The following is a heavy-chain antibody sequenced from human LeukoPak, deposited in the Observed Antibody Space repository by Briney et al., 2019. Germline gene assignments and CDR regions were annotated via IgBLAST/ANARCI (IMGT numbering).Heavy chain of an antibody. J-gene: IGHJ3*02. CDR2: INQDGSEK. Sequence: GGSLRLSCAASEFTFSSHWMSWVRQAPGKGLEWVANINQDGSEKYYVDSAKGRFTISRDNAKNSLYLQMNSLRAEDTAVYYCARRSAAKDAFDIWGQGTKVTVSS. V-gene: IGHV3-7*01. D-gene: IGHD6-25*01. CDR3: ARRSAAKDAFDI. CDR1: EFTFSSHW.